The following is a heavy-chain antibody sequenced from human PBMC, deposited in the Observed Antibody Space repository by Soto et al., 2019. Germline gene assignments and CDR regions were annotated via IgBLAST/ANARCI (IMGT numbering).Heavy chain of an antibody. J-gene: IGHJ5*02. CDR3: ARVRTAAAGRSNWYDP. Sequence: QVQLVQSGAEVKKPGASVKVSCKASGYTFTSYGISWVRQAPGQGLEWMGWISASTGNTNYAPKLQGRVTLTTDTPPRRVYKGLTSLKSDDTAVYSIARVRTAAAGRSNWYDPMGLGTLVTFAT. D-gene: IGHD6-13*01. V-gene: IGHV1-18*01. CDR1: GYTFTSYG. CDR2: ISASTGNT.